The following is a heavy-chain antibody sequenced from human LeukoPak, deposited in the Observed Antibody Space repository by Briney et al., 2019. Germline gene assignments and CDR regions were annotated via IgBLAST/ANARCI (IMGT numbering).Heavy chain of an antibody. V-gene: IGHV4-59*01. Sequence: SETLSLTCTVSGVSISGYYWTWIRQPPGKGLEWIAYIYHSGSSRTTNYNPSLKSRVTISVDTSRNQFSLKLTSVTAADTAVYYCASDVPIRGSGNSGAYFDFWGQGTLVTVSS. CDR2: IYHSGSSRTT. D-gene: IGHD3-10*01. CDR3: ASDVPIRGSGNSGAYFDF. J-gene: IGHJ4*02. CDR1: GVSISGYY.